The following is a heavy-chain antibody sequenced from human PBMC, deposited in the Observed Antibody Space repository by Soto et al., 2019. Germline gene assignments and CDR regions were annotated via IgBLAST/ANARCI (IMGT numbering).Heavy chain of an antibody. CDR3: ARDGTDAFDI. CDR2: ISSSSSYI. V-gene: IGHV3-21*01. J-gene: IGHJ3*02. CDR1: GFTFSSYS. Sequence: EVQLVESGGGLVKPGGSLRLSCAASGFTFSSYSMNWVRQAPGKGLEWDSSISSSSSYIYYADTVKGRFTISRNNAKNSLYLQMNSLRAEDTAVYYCARDGTDAFDIWGQGTMVTVSS. D-gene: IGHD1-26*01.